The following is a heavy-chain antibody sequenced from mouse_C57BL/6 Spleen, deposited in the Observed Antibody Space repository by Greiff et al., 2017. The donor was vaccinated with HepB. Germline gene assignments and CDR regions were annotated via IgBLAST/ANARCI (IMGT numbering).Heavy chain of an antibody. Sequence: EVHLVESGPELVKPGDSVKISCKASGYSFTGYFMNWVMQSHGKSLEWIGRINPYNGDTFYNQKFKGKATLTVDKSSSTAHMELRSLTSEDSAVYYCARDYDDWFAYWGQGTLVTVSA. CDR1: GYSFTGYF. CDR3: ARDYDDWFAY. CDR2: INPYNGDT. V-gene: IGHV1-20*01. D-gene: IGHD2-4*01. J-gene: IGHJ3*01.